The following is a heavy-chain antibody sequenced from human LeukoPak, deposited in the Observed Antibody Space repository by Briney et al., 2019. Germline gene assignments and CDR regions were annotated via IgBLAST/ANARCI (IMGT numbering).Heavy chain of an antibody. CDR2: ISYDGSNK. Sequence: PGGSLRLSCAASGFTFSSYGMHWVRQAPGKGLEWVAVISYDGSNKYYADSVKGRFTISRDNSKNTLYLQMNSLRAEDTAVYYCAKDSGRGSGSYYMADYWGQGTLVTVSS. V-gene: IGHV3-30*18. D-gene: IGHD3-10*01. CDR3: AKDSGRGSGSYYMADY. J-gene: IGHJ4*02. CDR1: GFTFSSYG.